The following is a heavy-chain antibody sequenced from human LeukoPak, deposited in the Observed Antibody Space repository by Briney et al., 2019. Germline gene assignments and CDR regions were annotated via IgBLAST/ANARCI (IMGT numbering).Heavy chain of an antibody. CDR3: AKDGDSYYYDSSGYDY. V-gene: IGHV3-30-3*01. D-gene: IGHD3-22*01. Sequence: QPGRSLRLSCAASGFTFSSYAMHWVRQAPGKGLEWVAVISYDGSNKYYADSVKGRFTISRDNSKNTLYLQMNSLRAEDTAVYYCAKDGDSYYYDSSGYDYWGQGTLVTVSS. CDR2: ISYDGSNK. J-gene: IGHJ4*02. CDR1: GFTFSSYA.